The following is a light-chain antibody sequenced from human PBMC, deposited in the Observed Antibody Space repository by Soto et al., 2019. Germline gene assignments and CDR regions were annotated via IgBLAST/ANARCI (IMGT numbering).Light chain of an antibody. CDR1: SSDVGGYNY. CDR2: DVS. V-gene: IGLV2-14*01. J-gene: IGLJ1*01. CDR3: SSYTSSSWKV. Sequence: QSVLTQPASVSGSPGQSITISCTGTSSDVGGYNYVSWYQQHPGKAPKLMIYDVSNRPSRVSNRFSGSKSGNTASLTISGLQAEDEADYYCSSYTSSSWKVFGTGTKVTVL.